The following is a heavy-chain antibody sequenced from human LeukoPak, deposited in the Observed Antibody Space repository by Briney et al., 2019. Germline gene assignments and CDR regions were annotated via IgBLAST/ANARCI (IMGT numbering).Heavy chain of an antibody. CDR2: ISAYNGNT. CDR1: GGTFSSYA. V-gene: IGHV1-18*01. J-gene: IGHJ4*02. D-gene: IGHD6-13*01. Sequence: GASVKVSCKASGGTFSSYAISWVRQAPGQGLEWMGWISAYNGNTNYAQKLQGRVTMTTDTSTSTAYMELRSLRSDDTAVYYCARATGYSSSWDEYYFDYWGQGTLVTVSS. CDR3: ARATGYSSSWDEYYFDY.